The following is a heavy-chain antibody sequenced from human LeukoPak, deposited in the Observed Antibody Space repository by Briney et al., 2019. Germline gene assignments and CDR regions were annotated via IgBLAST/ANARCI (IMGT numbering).Heavy chain of an antibody. V-gene: IGHV3-33*08. CDR2: IWYDGSNK. Sequence: QAGGSLRLSCAASGFTFSSYAMSWVRQAPGKGLEWVAVIWYDGSNKYYAASVKGRFTISRDNSKNTLYLQMNSLRAEDTAVYYCARSYTYCSSTSCYIGPFDYWGQGTLVTVSS. CDR1: GFTFSSYA. J-gene: IGHJ4*02. CDR3: ARSYTYCSSTSCYIGPFDY. D-gene: IGHD2-2*02.